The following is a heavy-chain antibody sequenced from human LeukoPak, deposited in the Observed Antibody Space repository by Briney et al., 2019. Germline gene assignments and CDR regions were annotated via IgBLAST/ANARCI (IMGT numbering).Heavy chain of an antibody. CDR2: TSGSGGST. V-gene: IGHV3-23*01. J-gene: IGHJ4*02. D-gene: IGHD1-26*01. CDR3: AKDLPSGSYYGYYFDY. Sequence: GGSLRLSCAASGFTFSSYAMSWVRQAPGKGLEWVSATSGSGGSTYYADSVKGRFTISRDNSKNTLYLQMNSLRAEDTAVYYCAKDLPSGSYYGYYFDYWGQGTLVTVSS. CDR1: GFTFSSYA.